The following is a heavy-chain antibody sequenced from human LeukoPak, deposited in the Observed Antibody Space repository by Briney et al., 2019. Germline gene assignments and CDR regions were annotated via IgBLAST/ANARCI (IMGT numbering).Heavy chain of an antibody. D-gene: IGHD5-12*01. CDR2: INQDGSEK. Sequence: PGGSLRLSCAASGFTFSSYWMNWVRQAPGKGLEWVASINQDGSEKYYLDSVKGRFTISRDNAKNSLYLQMNSLRAEDTAVYYCARVRRGYSGYDPDPYFDYWGQGTLVTVSS. J-gene: IGHJ4*02. CDR3: ARVRRGYSGYDPDPYFDY. CDR1: GFTFSSYW. V-gene: IGHV3-7*01.